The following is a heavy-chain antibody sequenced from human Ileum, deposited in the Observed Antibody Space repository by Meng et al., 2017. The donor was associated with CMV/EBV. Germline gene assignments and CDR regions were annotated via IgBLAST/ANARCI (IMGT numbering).Heavy chain of an antibody. Sequence: ASVKVSCKASGYTFTGYYIHWMRRAPGHGLEWMGWVNPNTGDTNYAQKFQDRVTITRDTSITTAYMELSRLRCDDTAVYYCARSDVAAAGNYYGLDVWGQGTSVTVSS. J-gene: IGHJ6*02. CDR3: ARSDVAAAGNYYGLDV. D-gene: IGHD6-13*01. V-gene: IGHV1-2*02. CDR2: VNPNTGDT. CDR1: GYTFTGYY.